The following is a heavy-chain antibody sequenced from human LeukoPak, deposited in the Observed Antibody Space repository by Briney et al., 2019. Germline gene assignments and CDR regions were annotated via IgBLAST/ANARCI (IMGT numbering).Heavy chain of an antibody. CDR1: GGSFSGYY. Sequence: SETLSLTCAVYGGSFSGYYWSWIRQPPGKGLEWTGEINHSGSTNYNPSLKSRVTISVDTSKNQFSLKLSSVTAADTAVYYCARVNYDFWRTKDWFDPWGQGTLVTVSS. D-gene: IGHD3-3*01. V-gene: IGHV4-34*01. CDR3: ARVNYDFWRTKDWFDP. J-gene: IGHJ5*02. CDR2: INHSGST.